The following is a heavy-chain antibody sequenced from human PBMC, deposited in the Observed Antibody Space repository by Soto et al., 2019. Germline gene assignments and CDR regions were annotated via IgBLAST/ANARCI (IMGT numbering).Heavy chain of an antibody. D-gene: IGHD2-15*01. CDR1: GGSISSGSYY. Sequence: SETLSLTCTVSGGSISSGSYYWGWIRQLPGKGLEWIGSIFYSGSTYYNPSPRSRVTIYIDSSKNQFSLKLSSVTAADTAVYYCARHLVVAATTYNWFDLWGQGTLVTVSS. CDR3: ARHLVVAATTYNWFDL. J-gene: IGHJ5*02. CDR2: IFYSGST. V-gene: IGHV4-39*01.